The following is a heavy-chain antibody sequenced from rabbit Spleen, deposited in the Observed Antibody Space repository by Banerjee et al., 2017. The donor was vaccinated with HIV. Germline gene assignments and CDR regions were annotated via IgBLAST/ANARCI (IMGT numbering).Heavy chain of an antibody. J-gene: IGHJ4*01. CDR2: IYSSGKSQ. D-gene: IGHD4-1*01. CDR3: ARDLDGVIGWNFGW. Sequence: QEQLVEYGGGLVKPEGSMTLTCTASGLTLSSWYWICWVRQAPGKGLELIACIYSSGKSQNHANWAKGRFTISKTSSTTVTLQMTSLTAADTATYFCARDLDGVIGWNFGWWGPGTLVTVS. V-gene: IGHV1S45*01. CDR1: GLTLSSWYW.